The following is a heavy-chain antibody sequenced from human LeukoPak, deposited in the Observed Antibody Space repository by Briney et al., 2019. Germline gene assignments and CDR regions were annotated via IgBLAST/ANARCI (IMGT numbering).Heavy chain of an antibody. CDR1: GFTFGDYA. V-gene: IGHV3-49*04. CDR2: IRSKAYGGTT. CDR3: TTEGELRSFDY. Sequence: GGSLRLSCTASGFTFGDYAMSWVRQAPGKGLEWVGFIRSKAYGGTTDYAAPVKGRFTISRDDSKNTLYLQMNSLKTEDTAVYYCTTEGELRSFDYWGQGTLVTVSS. D-gene: IGHD1-26*01. J-gene: IGHJ4*02.